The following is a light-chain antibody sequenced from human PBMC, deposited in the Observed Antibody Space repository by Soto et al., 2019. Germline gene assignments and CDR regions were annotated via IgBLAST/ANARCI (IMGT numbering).Light chain of an antibody. CDR1: SSDVGSYNL. CDR3: CSCAARRASYV. Sequence: QSVLTQPASLSGSPGQSITISCTGTSSDVGSYNLVSWYQQHPGKAPKLMIYEVNKRPSGVSYRFSGSKSGNTASLTISGLQAEDEADYYCCSCAARRASYVFGTGTKVTVL. V-gene: IGLV2-23*02. CDR2: EVN. J-gene: IGLJ1*01.